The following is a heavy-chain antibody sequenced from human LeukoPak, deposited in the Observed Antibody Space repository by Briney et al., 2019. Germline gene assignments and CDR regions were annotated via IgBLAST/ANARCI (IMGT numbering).Heavy chain of an antibody. D-gene: IGHD6-6*01. CDR3: AKDWGYSSSSGRYYYYYYYMDV. CDR1: GFTFSSYD. J-gene: IGHJ6*03. V-gene: IGHV3-30*02. CDR2: IRYDGSNK. Sequence: PGGSLRLSCAASGFTFSSYDMHWVRQAPGKGLEWVAFIRYDGSNKYYADSVKGRFTISRDNSKNTLYLQMNSLRAEDTAVYYCAKDWGYSSSSGRYYYYYYYMDVWGKGTTVTVSS.